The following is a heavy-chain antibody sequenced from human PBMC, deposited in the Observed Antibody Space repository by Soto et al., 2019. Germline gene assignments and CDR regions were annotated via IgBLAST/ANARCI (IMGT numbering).Heavy chain of an antibody. D-gene: IGHD2-15*01. V-gene: IGHV3-23*01. CDR1: GFTFSSYA. Sequence: GGSLRLSCAASGFTFSSYAMSWVRQAPGKGLEWVSAISGSGGSTYYADSVKGRFTISRDNSKNTLYLQMNSLRAEDTAVYYCAKDQTPRYCSGGSCYSAYFDYWGQGTLVTVSS. CDR2: ISGSGGST. CDR3: AKDQTPRYCSGGSCYSAYFDY. J-gene: IGHJ4*02.